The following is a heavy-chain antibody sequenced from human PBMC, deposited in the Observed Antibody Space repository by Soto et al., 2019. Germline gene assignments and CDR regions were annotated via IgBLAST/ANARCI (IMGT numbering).Heavy chain of an antibody. CDR2: ISSSGDAT. V-gene: IGHV3-23*01. CDR3: AKNGDFWSWGMDV. Sequence: PGGSLRLSCAASGFTFSTYAMTWVRQAPGKGLEWVSIISSSGDATYYVDSVKGRFTISRDNSRSTVNLQMNSLRAEDTAVYYCAKNGDFWSWGMDVCGQGTTVTVSS. CDR1: GFTFSTYA. J-gene: IGHJ6*02. D-gene: IGHD3-3*01.